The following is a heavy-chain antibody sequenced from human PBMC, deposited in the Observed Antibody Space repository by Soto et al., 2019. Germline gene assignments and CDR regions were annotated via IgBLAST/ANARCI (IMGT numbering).Heavy chain of an antibody. CDR2: INAGNGYT. Sequence: QVQLVQSGAEVKKPGASVKVSCKASGYTFTSYSIHWVRQAPGQGLEWMGWINAGNGYTKYSQRIQGRVTITTDTSASTAYMELSRLRSEDTAVYYCARGEERDYWGQGTLVTVSS. D-gene: IGHD1-1*01. J-gene: IGHJ4*02. CDR1: GYTFTSYS. CDR3: ARGEERDY. V-gene: IGHV1-3*01.